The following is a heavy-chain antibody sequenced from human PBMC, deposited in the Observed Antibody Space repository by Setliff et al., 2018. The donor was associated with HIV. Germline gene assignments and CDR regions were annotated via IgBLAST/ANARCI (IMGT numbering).Heavy chain of an antibody. CDR3: ARSVARDYWYFGH. D-gene: IGHD6-6*01. J-gene: IGHJ2*01. CDR2: IHYRGSP. V-gene: IGHV4-59*11. CDR1: GVSITSHY. Sequence: SETLSLTCAVSGVSITSHYWSWIRQPPGKGLEWIGYIHYRGSPIYNPSLKSRVKISVDTSKNQFSLNLTSVTAADTAVYYCARSVARDYWYFGHWGRGTLVTVSS.